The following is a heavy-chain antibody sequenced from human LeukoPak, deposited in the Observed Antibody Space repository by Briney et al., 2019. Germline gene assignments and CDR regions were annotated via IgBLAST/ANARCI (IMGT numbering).Heavy chain of an antibody. CDR3: ARERDYDYVWGSPVAD. Sequence: GGSLRLSCAASGFTFSSYSMNWVRQAPGKGLEWVSSISSSSSYIYYADSVKGRFTISRDNAKNSLYLQMNSLRAEDTAVYYCARERDYDYVWGSPVADWGQGTLVTVSS. CDR1: GFTFSSYS. D-gene: IGHD3-16*01. J-gene: IGHJ4*02. V-gene: IGHV3-21*01. CDR2: ISSSSSYI.